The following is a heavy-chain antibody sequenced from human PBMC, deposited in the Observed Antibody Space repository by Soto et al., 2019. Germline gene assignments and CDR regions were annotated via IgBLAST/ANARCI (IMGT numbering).Heavy chain of an antibody. D-gene: IGHD6-25*01. Sequence: QVQLQESGPGLVKPSGTLSLTCAVSGVSISSHDWCIWVRQPPGKGLEWIGESHQSGNTNYNSSLGGRVTITVDKSKNQFSLKLTSVTVADTAVYYCATRASGRFYWGQGTLVTVSS. CDR2: SHQSGNT. J-gene: IGHJ4*02. CDR3: ATRASGRFY. V-gene: IGHV4-4*02. CDR1: GVSISSHDW.